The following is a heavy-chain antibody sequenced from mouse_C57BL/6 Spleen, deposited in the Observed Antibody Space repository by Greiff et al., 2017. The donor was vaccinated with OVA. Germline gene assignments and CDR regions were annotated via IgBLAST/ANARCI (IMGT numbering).Heavy chain of an antibody. J-gene: IGHJ1*03. CDR1: GYTFTSYW. CDR3: ARRDGSTATHHWYFDV. Sequence: VQLQQPGAELVKPGASVKLSCKASGYTFTSYWMHWVKQRPGQGLEWIGMIHPNSGSTNYNEKFKSKATLTVDKSSSTAYMQLSSLTSEDSAVYYCARRDGSTATHHWYFDVWGTGTTVTVSS. V-gene: IGHV1-64*01. CDR2: IHPNSGST. D-gene: IGHD1-1*01.